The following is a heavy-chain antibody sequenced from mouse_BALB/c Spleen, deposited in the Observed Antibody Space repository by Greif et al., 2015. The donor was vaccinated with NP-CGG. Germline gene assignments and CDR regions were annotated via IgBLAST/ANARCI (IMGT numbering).Heavy chain of an antibody. Sequence: EVKLVESGGDLVKPGGSLKLSCAASGFTFSSYGMSWVRQTPDKRLEWVATISSGGSYTYYPDSVKGRFTISRDNAKNTLYLQMSSLKSEDTAMYYCARGHDLYAMDYWGQGTSVTVSS. CDR3: ARGHDLYAMDY. V-gene: IGHV5-6*02. CDR1: GFTFSSYG. J-gene: IGHJ4*01. D-gene: IGHD2-12*01. CDR2: ISSGGSYT.